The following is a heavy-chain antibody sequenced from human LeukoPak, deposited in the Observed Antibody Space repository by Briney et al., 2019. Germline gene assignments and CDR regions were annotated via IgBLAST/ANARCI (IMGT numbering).Heavy chain of an antibody. V-gene: IGHV3-74*01. CDR2: ISSDGSIA. J-gene: IGHJ4*02. CDR3: ARADYGGNSDFHY. D-gene: IGHD4-23*01. Sequence: GGSLRLSCAASGFTFSTYWMHWVRQAPGKGLVWVSRISSDGSIAINADSVEGRCTVSRDNAKNTLYLQMNSLRVEDTAVYYCARADYGGNSDFHYWGQGTLVTVSS. CDR1: GFTFSTYW.